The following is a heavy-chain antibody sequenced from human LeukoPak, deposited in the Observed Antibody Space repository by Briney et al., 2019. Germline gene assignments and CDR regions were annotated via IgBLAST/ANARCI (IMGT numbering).Heavy chain of an antibody. CDR1: GFTVSSNY. J-gene: IGHJ4*02. V-gene: IGHV3-21*01. CDR2: ISSSSSYI. D-gene: IGHD3-3*01. CDR3: ARETAYDSIPDY. Sequence: GGSLRLSCAASGFTVSSNYMSWVRQAPGKGLEWVSSISSSSSYIYYADSVKGRFTISRDNAKNSLYLQMNSLRAEDTAVYYCARETAYDSIPDYWGQGTLVTVSS.